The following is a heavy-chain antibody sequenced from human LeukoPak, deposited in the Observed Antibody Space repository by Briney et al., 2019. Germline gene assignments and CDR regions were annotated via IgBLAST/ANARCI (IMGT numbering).Heavy chain of an antibody. CDR3: SRAAAGTIGAFDI. CDR1: GGTFSSYT. Sequence: AAVKVSCKCSGGTFSSYTISWVRHAPGQGLEWMGRINPNSGGTNYAQEVQGRVTMTRDRSISTAYMELRRLMSEDQAVDFCSRAAAGTIGAFDIWGQGKMVTVSS. CDR2: INPNSGGT. J-gene: IGHJ3*02. D-gene: IGHD6-13*01. V-gene: IGHV1-2*06.